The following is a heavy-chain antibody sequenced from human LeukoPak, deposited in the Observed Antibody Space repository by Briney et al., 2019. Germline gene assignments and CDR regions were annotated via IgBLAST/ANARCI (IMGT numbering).Heavy chain of an antibody. CDR2: ISGSGGST. J-gene: IGHJ4*02. V-gene: IGHV3-23*01. CDR3: AKDFVYSSGWSESGIDY. Sequence: GGSLRLSCAASGFTFSSYGMSWVRQAPGKGLEWVSAISGSGGSTYYADSVKGRFTISRDNSKNTLYLQMNSLRAEDTAVYYCAKDFVYSSGWSESGIDYWGQGTLVTVSS. CDR1: GFTFSSYG. D-gene: IGHD6-19*01.